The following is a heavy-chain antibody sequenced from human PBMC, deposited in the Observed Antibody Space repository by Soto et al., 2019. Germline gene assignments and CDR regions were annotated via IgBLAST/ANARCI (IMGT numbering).Heavy chain of an antibody. CDR3: ARDDCSGGRCYPDY. Sequence: QVQLVESGGGVVQPGRSLRLSCAASGFSFSSYGMHWVRQAPGKGLEWVAVIWYDGSNKYYADSVKGRFTISRDNSKNKLYLQRNSLRDEDTAVYYCARDDCSGGRCYPDYWGQGTLVTVSS. V-gene: IGHV3-33*01. D-gene: IGHD2-15*01. CDR1: GFSFSSYG. J-gene: IGHJ4*02. CDR2: IWYDGSNK.